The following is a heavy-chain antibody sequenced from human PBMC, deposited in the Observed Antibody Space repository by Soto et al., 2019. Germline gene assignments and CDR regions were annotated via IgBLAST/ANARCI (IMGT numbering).Heavy chain of an antibody. Sequence: PGESRKISCKGSGYSFTNYWIGWVRQMPGKGLEWMGIIFPDDSDTRYSPSFQGRVTISADKSISTASLQWSSLKASDTAMYYCARLVGLQSGYYYGMDVWGQGTTVTVSS. D-gene: IGHD1-1*01. CDR1: GYSFTNYW. V-gene: IGHV5-51*01. CDR3: ARLVGLQSGYYYGMDV. J-gene: IGHJ6*02. CDR2: IFPDDSDT.